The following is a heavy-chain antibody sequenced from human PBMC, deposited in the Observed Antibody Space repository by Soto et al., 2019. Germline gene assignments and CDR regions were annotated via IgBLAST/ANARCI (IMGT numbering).Heavy chain of an antibody. J-gene: IGHJ5*02. Sequence: PGGSLRLSCVASGFTFSNSAMSWVRHVPGKGLEWAAGISSSGGRTNYADSVKGRFTISRDNAKNSLYLQMNSLRAEDTAVYYCARAYSSTPGGWFDPWGQGTLVTVSS. CDR3: ARAYSSTPGGWFDP. D-gene: IGHD6-13*01. V-gene: IGHV3-23*01. CDR1: GFTFSNSA. CDR2: ISSSGGRT.